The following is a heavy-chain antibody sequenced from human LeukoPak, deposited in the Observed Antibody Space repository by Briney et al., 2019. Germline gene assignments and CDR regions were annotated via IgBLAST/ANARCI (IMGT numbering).Heavy chain of an antibody. J-gene: IGHJ4*02. CDR3: AREGAAVSGTMDC. D-gene: IGHD1-26*01. CDR2: ISTRSSHI. V-gene: IGHV3-21*06. Sequence: GGSLRLSCAASGFTFSSYRMNWVRQAPGKGLQWVSSISTRSSHIYYTDSVKGRFTISRDNAKNSLYLQMTGLRVDDTAVYYCAREGAAVSGTMDCWGQGTLVTVSS. CDR1: GFTFSSYR.